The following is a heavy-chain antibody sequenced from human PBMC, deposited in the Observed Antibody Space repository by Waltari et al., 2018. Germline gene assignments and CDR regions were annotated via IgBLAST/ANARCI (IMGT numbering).Heavy chain of an antibody. CDR2: FIPLSGSQ. D-gene: IGHD3-16*02. V-gene: IGHV1-69*12. Sequence: QVQLAQSGAEVKSPGSSVTISCKASGLPIRGYASLWVRQAPGQGLEWMGGFIPLSGSQIYTQKFQGRLTITADGSTRTTVMELTNLRYEDTAVYFCARGYRYDSSKRFYLDYWGQGTPVIVSS. CDR3: ARGYRYDSSKRFYLDY. CDR1: GLPIRGYA. J-gene: IGHJ4*02.